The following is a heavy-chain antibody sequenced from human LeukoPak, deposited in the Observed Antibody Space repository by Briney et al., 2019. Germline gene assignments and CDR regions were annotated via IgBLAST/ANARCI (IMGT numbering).Heavy chain of an antibody. CDR1: GYTFTDYY. D-gene: IGHD3-10*01. CDR2: VDPEDGET. CDR3: ATGPKGSGSYYNTKSLFFDY. J-gene: IGHJ4*02. V-gene: IGHV1-69-2*01. Sequence: GATVKISCKASGYTFTDYYMHWVQQAPGKGLEWMGRVDPEDGETIYAEKFQGRVTITADTSTDTAYMELSSLRSEDTAVYYCATGPKGSGSYYNTKSLFFDYWGLGTLVTVSS.